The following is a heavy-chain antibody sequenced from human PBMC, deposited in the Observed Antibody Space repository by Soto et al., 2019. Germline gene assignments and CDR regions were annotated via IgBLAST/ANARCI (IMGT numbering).Heavy chain of an antibody. V-gene: IGHV4-30-4*01. CDR2: IYYSGST. Sequence: XETRSLPCTVSGFSISSGDYYWSLIRQPPGKGLEWIGYIYYSGSTYYNPSLKSRVTISVDTSKNQFSLKLSSVTAADTAVYYCARGPSEAYYYYGMDVWGQGTTVTVSS. CDR1: GFSISSGDYY. J-gene: IGHJ6*02. CDR3: ARGPSEAYYYYGMDV.